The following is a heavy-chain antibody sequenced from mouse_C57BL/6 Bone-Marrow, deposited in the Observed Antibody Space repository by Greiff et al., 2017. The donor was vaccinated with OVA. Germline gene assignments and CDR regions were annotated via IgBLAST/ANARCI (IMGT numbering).Heavy chain of an antibody. CDR1: GYTFTSYW. D-gene: IGHD3-2*02. V-gene: IGHV1-55*01. J-gene: IGHJ4*01. CDR2: IYPGSGST. Sequence: QVQLQQPGAELVKPGASVKMSCKASGYTFTSYWINWVKQRPGQGLEWIGDIYPGSGSTNYNEKFKSKATLTVDTSSSTAYMQHSSLTSEVSAVYYCAREGTGYVDYAMDYWGQGTSVTVSS. CDR3: AREGTGYVDYAMDY.